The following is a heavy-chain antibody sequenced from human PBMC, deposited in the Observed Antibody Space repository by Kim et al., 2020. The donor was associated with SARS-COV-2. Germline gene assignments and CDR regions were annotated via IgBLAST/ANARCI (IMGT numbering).Heavy chain of an antibody. CDR3: AREQRGSDHFYYVMDV. Sequence: GGSLRLSCAASGFTFSSYTINWVRQAPGKGLEWVSSISSTSSFIYYTDSVKGRFTVSRDNAKNSLYLQMNSLRAEDTAVYYCAREQRGSDHFYYVMDVWGQGTTVTVSS. CDR2: ISSTSSFI. J-gene: IGHJ6*02. D-gene: IGHD3-10*01. CDR1: GFTFSSYT. V-gene: IGHV3-21*01.